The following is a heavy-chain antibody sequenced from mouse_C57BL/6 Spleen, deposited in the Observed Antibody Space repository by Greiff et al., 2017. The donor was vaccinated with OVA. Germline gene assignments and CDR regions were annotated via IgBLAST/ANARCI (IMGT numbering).Heavy chain of an antibody. D-gene: IGHD2-10*01. V-gene: IGHV1-26*01. J-gene: IGHJ3*01. CDR1: GYTFTDYY. Sequence: EVKLQQSGPELVKPGASVKISCKASGYTFTDYYMNWVKQSPGKSLEWIGDINPNNGGTSYNSKFKGKATLTVDKSSSTAYLELRSLTSEDSAVYYCATLPGADWGQGTLVTVSA. CDR2: INPNNGGT. CDR3: ATLPGAD.